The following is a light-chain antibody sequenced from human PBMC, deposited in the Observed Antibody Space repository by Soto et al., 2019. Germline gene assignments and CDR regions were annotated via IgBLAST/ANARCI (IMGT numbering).Light chain of an antibody. J-gene: IGKJ2*01. V-gene: IGKV3-20*01. Sequence: IVLTQSPGTLSLSPGERATPSCRASQSVSSGYLAWYQQRPGQAPRLLIYGASSRTTGIPHRFSGSGSGTDFTLTISRLEPEDFAVYYCQHYGSSPYTFGQGTKLEIK. CDR2: GAS. CDR1: QSVSSGY. CDR3: QHYGSSPYT.